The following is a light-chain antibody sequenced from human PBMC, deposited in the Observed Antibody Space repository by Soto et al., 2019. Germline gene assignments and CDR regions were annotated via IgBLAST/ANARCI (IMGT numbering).Light chain of an antibody. CDR3: QQNGALPPT. V-gene: IGKV3-20*01. CDR1: QSVISNF. Sequence: EVVLTQSPGTLSLSPGESATLSCRASQSVISNFLAWYQQKPAQAPRLLIYDTSNRPTGIPDRFSGSGSGTDFSLTISRLEPEDFAVYYCQQNGALPPTFGQGTKVEIK. J-gene: IGKJ1*01. CDR2: DTS.